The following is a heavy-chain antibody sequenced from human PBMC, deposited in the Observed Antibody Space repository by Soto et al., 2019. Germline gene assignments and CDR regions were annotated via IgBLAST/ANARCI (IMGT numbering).Heavy chain of an antibody. Sequence: GESLKISCAASGFTFSSYAMSWVRQAPGKGLEWVSAISGSGGSTYYADSVKGRFTISRDNSKNTLYLQMNSLRAEDTAVYYCAKVVLLWFGEYAYFDYWGQGTLVTVSS. CDR1: GFTFSSYA. D-gene: IGHD3-10*01. J-gene: IGHJ4*02. CDR3: AKVVLLWFGEYAYFDY. V-gene: IGHV3-23*01. CDR2: ISGSGGST.